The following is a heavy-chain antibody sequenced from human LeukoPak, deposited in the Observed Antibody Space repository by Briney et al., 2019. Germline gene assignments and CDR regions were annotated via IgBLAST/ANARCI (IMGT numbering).Heavy chain of an antibody. D-gene: IGHD1-26*01. CDR1: GGLISRIEYY. J-gene: IGHJ4*02. V-gene: IGHV4-30-4*01. CDR2: IYHTGTT. Sequence: PSQTLSLTCTVSGGLISRIEYYWGWVRQSPVKGLEWLGHIYHTGTTLYSPHLNNRLTVSVDSSKNQFSLTLNSVTAADTAVYYCASVSVWELATHTGGSFDYWGRVILVTVSS. CDR3: ASVSVWELATHTGGSFDY.